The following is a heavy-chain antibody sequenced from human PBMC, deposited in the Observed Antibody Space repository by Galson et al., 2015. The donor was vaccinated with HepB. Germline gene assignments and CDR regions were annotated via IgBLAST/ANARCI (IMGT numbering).Heavy chain of an antibody. CDR1: GFTVSSDY. CDR3: ARGYFAFYYALDV. V-gene: IGHV3-66*01. J-gene: IGHJ6*02. CDR2: IYSGGST. D-gene: IGHD3-9*01. Sequence: SLRLSCAASGFTVSSDYMNWVRQAPGKGLEWVSIIYSGGSTYYADSVKGRFTISRDKSKNTLYLQMNSLRAEDTATYYCARGYFAFYYALDVWGQGTTVTVSS.